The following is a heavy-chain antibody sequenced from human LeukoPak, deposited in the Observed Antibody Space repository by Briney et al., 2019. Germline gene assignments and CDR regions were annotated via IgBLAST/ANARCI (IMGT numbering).Heavy chain of an antibody. J-gene: IGHJ4*01. V-gene: IGHV3-7*01. CDR3: ARDAAYGYDRFDY. Sequence: GGSLRLSCATSGFIFSNYWMAWVRQAPGKGLEWVANIKEDGTDKNYVESLKGRFTISRDNAKNSLYLQMNNLRAEDTAIYYCARDAAYGYDRFDYWGQEPRSPSPQ. D-gene: IGHD5-18*01. CDR2: IKEDGTDK. CDR1: GFIFSNYW.